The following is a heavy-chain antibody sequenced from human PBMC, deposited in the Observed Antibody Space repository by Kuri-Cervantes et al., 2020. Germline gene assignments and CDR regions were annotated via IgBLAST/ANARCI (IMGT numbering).Heavy chain of an antibody. CDR1: GFTFSSYG. V-gene: IGHV3-33*01. J-gene: IGHJ4*02. D-gene: IGHD3/OR15-3a*01. CDR3: ASAFFGLVITPYFDY. CDR2: IWYDGSNK. Sequence: GRSLRLSCAASGFTFSSYGMHWVRQAPGKGLEWVAVIWYDGSNKYYADSVKGRFTISRDNSKNTLYLQMNSLRAEDTAVYYCASAFFGLVITPYFDYWGQGTQVTVSS.